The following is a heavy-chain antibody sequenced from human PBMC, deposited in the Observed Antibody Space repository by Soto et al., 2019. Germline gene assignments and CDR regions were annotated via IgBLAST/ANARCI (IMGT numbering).Heavy chain of an antibody. CDR1: GGSINNYY. CDR2: IYYSGSP. V-gene: IGHV4-59*12. D-gene: IGHD2-21*01. CDR3: ARVVTGGGDNIRTPYYGMDV. J-gene: IGHJ6*04. Sequence: QVQLQESGPGLVKPSETLSLTCTVSGGSINNYYWSWIRQPPGKGLEWIGYIYYSGSPNYNSSLNVRGTKPVDTSKNQFSLKLRSVTAADTAVDYCARVVTGGGDNIRTPYYGMDVWGEGTTVAVSP.